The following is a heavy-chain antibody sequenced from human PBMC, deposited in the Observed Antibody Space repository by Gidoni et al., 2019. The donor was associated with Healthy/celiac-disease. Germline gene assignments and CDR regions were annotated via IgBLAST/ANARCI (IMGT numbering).Heavy chain of an antibody. Sequence: QVQLQQWGAGLLKPSETLSLTCAVYGVSFSGYYWSWIRHPPGKGLEWIGEINHSGSTNYNPSLKSRVTISVDTSKNQFSLKLSSVTAADTAVYYCATVPAPPTDAFDIWGQGTMVTVSS. CDR3: ATVPAPPTDAFDI. CDR2: INHSGST. D-gene: IGHD2-2*01. CDR1: GVSFSGYY. J-gene: IGHJ3*02. V-gene: IGHV4-34*01.